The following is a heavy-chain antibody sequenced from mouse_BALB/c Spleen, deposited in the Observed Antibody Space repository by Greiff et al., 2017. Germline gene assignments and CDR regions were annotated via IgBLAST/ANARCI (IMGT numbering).Heavy chain of an antibody. CDR2: INPSSGYT. CDR3: ASRGRAFDY. D-gene: IGHD3-1*01. J-gene: IGHJ2*01. V-gene: IGHV1-4*01. Sequence: VNVVESGAELARPGASVKMSCKASGYTFTSYTMHWVKQRPGQGLEWIGYINPSSGYTNYNQKFKDKATLTADKSSSTAYMQLSSLTSEDSAVYYCASRGRAFDYWGQGTTLTVSS. CDR1: GYTFTSYT.